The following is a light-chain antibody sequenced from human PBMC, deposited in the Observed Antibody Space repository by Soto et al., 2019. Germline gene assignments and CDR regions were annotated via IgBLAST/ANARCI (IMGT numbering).Light chain of an antibody. CDR3: SSYTSSNTLV. Sequence: QSALTQPASVSGSPGQSITISCTGTSSDVGAYNYVSWYQQHPGKAPKLMIFEVSDRPSGVSNRFSGSKSGNTASLTISGXXAEDXXDYYCSSYTSSNTLVFGGGTKLTV. J-gene: IGLJ2*01. CDR1: SSDVGAYNY. CDR2: EVS. V-gene: IGLV2-14*01.